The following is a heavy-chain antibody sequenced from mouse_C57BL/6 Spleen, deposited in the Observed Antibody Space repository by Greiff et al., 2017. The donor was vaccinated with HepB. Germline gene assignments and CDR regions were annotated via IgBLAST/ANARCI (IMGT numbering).Heavy chain of an antibody. V-gene: IGHV1-15*01. CDR1: GYTFTDYE. Sequence: QVQLQQSGAELVRPGASVTLSCKASGYTFTDYEMHWVKQTPVHGLEWIGAIDPETGGTAYNQKFKGKAILTADKSSSTAYMELRSLTSEDSAGYYCTREGRNYCGSRRWFAYWGQGTLVTVSA. CDR2: IDPETGGT. D-gene: IGHD1-1*01. J-gene: IGHJ3*01. CDR3: TREGRNYCGSRRWFAY.